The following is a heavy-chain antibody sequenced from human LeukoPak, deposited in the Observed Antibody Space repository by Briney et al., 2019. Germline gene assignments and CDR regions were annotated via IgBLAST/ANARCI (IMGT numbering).Heavy chain of an antibody. V-gene: IGHV3-21*01. Sequence: GGSLRLSCAASGFTFSSYSMNWVSQAPGKGLEWVSSISSSSSNIYYADSVKGRFTISRDNAKNSLYLQMNSLRAEDTAVYYCARASYSGYDATDYWGQGTLVTVSS. CDR3: ARASYSGYDATDY. CDR2: ISSSSSNI. J-gene: IGHJ4*02. CDR1: GFTFSSYS. D-gene: IGHD5-12*01.